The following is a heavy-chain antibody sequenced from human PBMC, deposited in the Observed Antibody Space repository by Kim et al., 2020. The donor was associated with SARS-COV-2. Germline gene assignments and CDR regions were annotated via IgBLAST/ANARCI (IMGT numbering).Heavy chain of an antibody. J-gene: IGHJ6*01. CDR2: IYYSGST. CDR3: ARRANTYSYYGMDA. CDR1: GVSISSSSYY. Sequence: SETLSLTCPVSGVSISSSSYYWGWIRQPPGKGLEWIGRIYYSGSTYYNPSLKSLLPLSFDTSKNQFSLTLCSLTAADTAVYYFARRANTYSYYGMDAW. V-gene: IGHV4-39*01.